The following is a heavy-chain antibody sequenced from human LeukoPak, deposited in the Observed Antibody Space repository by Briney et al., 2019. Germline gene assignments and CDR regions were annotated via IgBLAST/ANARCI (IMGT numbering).Heavy chain of an antibody. CDR1: GGSISSGDYY. V-gene: IGHV4-30-4*01. Sequence: SETLSLTCTVSGGSISSGDYYWSWIRQPPGKGLEWIGYIYYSGSTYYNPSLKSRVTISVDTSKNQFSLNLSSVTAADTAVYYCARVIIGYCSSTSCYVFGLDVWGQGTTVTVSS. CDR2: IYYSGST. CDR3: ARVIIGYCSSTSCYVFGLDV. J-gene: IGHJ6*02. D-gene: IGHD2-2*01.